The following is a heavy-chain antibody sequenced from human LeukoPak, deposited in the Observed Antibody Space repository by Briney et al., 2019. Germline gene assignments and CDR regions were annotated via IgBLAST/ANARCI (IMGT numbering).Heavy chain of an antibody. CDR3: ARAGYCSSTSCYYYFDY. CDR2: IYTSGST. CDR1: GGSISSYY. J-gene: IGHJ4*02. Sequence: SETLSLTCSVSGGSISSYYWSWIRQPAGKGLEWIGRIYTSGSTNYNPSLKSRVTMAVDTYKNQFSLKLSSVTAADTAVYYCARAGYCSSTSCYYYFDYWGQGTLVTVSS. V-gene: IGHV4-4*07. D-gene: IGHD2-2*01.